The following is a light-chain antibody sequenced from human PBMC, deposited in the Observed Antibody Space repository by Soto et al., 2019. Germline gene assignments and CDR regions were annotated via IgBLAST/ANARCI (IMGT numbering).Light chain of an antibody. CDR2: GAS. Sequence: DIVMTQSPATLSLSPGDSATLSCRASQSVSSNLAWYHQKPGQAPRLLIYGASTRATGIQARFSGSGSGTEFTITISSLQSEDFAVYYCQQYNNWPPITFGQGTRLEI. CDR1: QSVSSN. CDR3: QQYNNWPPIT. J-gene: IGKJ5*01. V-gene: IGKV3-15*01.